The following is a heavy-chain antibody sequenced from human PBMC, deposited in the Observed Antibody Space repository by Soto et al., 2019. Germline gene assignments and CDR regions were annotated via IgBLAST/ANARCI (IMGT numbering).Heavy chain of an antibody. J-gene: IGHJ4*02. CDR3: AREVWFGELELIDY. CDR1: GYTFTIYG. V-gene: IGHV1-18*01. Sequence: GASVKVSCKASGYTFTIYGISWGRQAPGQGLEWMGWISAYNGNTNYAQKLQGRVTMTTDTSTSTAYMELRSLRSDDTAVYYCAREVWFGELELIDYWGQGTLVTVSS. D-gene: IGHD3-10*01. CDR2: ISAYNGNT.